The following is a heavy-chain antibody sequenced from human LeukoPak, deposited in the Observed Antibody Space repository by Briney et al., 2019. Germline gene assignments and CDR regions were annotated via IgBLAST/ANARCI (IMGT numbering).Heavy chain of an antibody. D-gene: IGHD5-24*01. J-gene: IGHJ4*02. Sequence: GGSLRLSCAASGYTFSSYSMNWVRQAPGKGLEWVSYISSSSSTIYYADSVKGRFTISRDNAKNSLYLQMNSLRAEDTAVYYCARDQGDGEPWDWGQGTLVTVSS. CDR2: ISSSSSTI. CDR3: ARDQGDGEPWD. CDR1: GYTFSSYS. V-gene: IGHV3-48*01.